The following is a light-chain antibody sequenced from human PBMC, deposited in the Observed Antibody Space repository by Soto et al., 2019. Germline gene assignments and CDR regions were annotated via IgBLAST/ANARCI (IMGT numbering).Light chain of an antibody. V-gene: IGLV7-43*01. CDR2: SSN. CDR1: TGAVTSGHY. J-gene: IGLJ3*02. CDR3: LLHYGGVQPWV. Sequence: QAVVTQEPSLTVSPGGTVTLTCASSTGAVTSGHYPNWFQQKPGQAPTALIYSSNIKHSWTPARFSGSLLGGKAALTLSGVQPEDEADYYCLLHYGGVQPWVFGGGTQLTVL.